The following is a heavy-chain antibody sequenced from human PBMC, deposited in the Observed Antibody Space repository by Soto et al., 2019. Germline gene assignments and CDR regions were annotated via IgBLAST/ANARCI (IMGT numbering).Heavy chain of an antibody. D-gene: IGHD2-2*01. CDR3: ARRNLYCSSTSCYRGYYFDY. J-gene: IGHJ4*02. CDR1: GGSISSYY. CDR2: IYYSGGT. Sequence: SETLSLTCTVSGGSISSYYWSWIRQPPGKGLEWIGYIYYSGGTNYNPSLKSRVTISVDTSKNQFSLRLGSVTAADTAVYYCARRNLYCSSTSCYRGYYFDYWGQGTLVTVSS. V-gene: IGHV4-59*08.